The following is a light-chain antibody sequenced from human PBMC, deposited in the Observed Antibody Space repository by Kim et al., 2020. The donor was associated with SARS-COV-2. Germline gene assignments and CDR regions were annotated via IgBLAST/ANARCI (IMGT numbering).Light chain of an antibody. V-gene: IGKV3D-15*01. CDR3: QQYNIWPPFT. Sequence: EIVMTQSPATLSVSPGERATLSCRASQSVSSNLAWYQQKPGQAPRLLIYGASTRATGIPARFSGSGSWTEFTLTISSLQSEDFAVYYCQQYNIWPPFTFGQGTKLEI. CDR2: GAS. CDR1: QSVSSN. J-gene: IGKJ2*01.